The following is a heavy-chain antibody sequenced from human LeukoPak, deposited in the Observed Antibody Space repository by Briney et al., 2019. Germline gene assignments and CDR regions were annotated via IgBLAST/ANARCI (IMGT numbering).Heavy chain of an antibody. CDR3: ARAQEGYCSSTSCDPFSSSSWGYYYYYMDV. D-gene: IGHD2-2*01. V-gene: IGHV1-69*05. J-gene: IGHJ6*03. Sequence: ASVKVSCKASGGTFSSYAISWVRQAPGQGLEWMGGIIPIFGTANYAQKFQGRVTITTDESTSTAYMELSSLRSEDTAVYYCARAQEGYCSSTSCDPFSSSSWGYYYYYMDVWGKGTTVTVSS. CDR2: IIPIFGTA. CDR1: GGTFSSYA.